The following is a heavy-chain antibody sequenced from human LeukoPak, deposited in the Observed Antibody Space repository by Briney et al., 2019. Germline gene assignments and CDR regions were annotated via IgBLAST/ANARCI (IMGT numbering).Heavy chain of an antibody. Sequence: SQTLSLTCTVSGGSISSSGSYWSWVRQHPGKGLEWIGYIYYSGSSRNNPSLNSRVTISVDTSKNQFSLKLNSVTAADTAVYYCARKGHWGLRDDAMDVWGQGITVTVSS. J-gene: IGHJ6*02. CDR2: IYYSGSS. V-gene: IGHV4-31*03. CDR1: GGSISSSGSY. D-gene: IGHD7-27*01. CDR3: ARKGHWGLRDDAMDV.